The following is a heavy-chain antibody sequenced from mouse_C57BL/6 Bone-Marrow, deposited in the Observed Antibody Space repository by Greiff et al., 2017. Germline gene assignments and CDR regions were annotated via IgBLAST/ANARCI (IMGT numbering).Heavy chain of an antibody. Sequence: QVQLKQSGAELARPGASVKLSCKASGYTFTSYGISWVKQRTGQGLEWIGEIYPRSGNTYYNEKFKGKATLTADKSSSTAYMELRSLTSEDSAVYFCARKRVIYDGFIVWGTGTTVTVSS. D-gene: IGHD2-3*01. CDR3: ARKRVIYDGFIV. V-gene: IGHV1-81*01. J-gene: IGHJ1*03. CDR1: GYTFTSYG. CDR2: IYPRSGNT.